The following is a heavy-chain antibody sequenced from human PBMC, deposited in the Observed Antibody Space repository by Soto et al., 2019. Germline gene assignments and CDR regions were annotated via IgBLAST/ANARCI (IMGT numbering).Heavy chain of an antibody. CDR1: GFTFSSYS. V-gene: IGHV3-21*01. D-gene: IGHD4-17*01. CDR2: ISSSSSYI. J-gene: IGHJ4*02. Sequence: EVQLVESGGGLVKPGGSLRLSCAASGFTFSSYSMNWVRQAPGKGLEWVSSISSSSSYIYYAASVKGRFTISRDNAKNSLYLQMNSLRAEDTAVYYCARALAYGDLSDYWGQGTLVTVSS. CDR3: ARALAYGDLSDY.